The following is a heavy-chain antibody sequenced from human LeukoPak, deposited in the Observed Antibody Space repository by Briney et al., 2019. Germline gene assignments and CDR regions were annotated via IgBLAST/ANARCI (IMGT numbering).Heavy chain of an antibody. D-gene: IGHD6-13*01. Sequence: GGSLRLSCAASGFTFSSYAVSWVRQAPGKGLEWVSAISGSGGSTYYADSVRGRFTTSRDNAKNTLYVQMNSLRAEDTAVYYCAREFTSSWAFDMWGQGTMVTVSS. CDR3: AREFTSSWAFDM. CDR1: GFTFSSYA. V-gene: IGHV3-23*01. CDR2: ISGSGGST. J-gene: IGHJ3*02.